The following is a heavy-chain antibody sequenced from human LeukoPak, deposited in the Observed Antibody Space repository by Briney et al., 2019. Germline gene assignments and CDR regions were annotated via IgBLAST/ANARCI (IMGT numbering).Heavy chain of an antibody. Sequence: GGSLRLSCALSGFTFSSYWMHWVRHAPGKGLVWVSRINSDESSTSYADSVKGRFTISRDNAKKTLYLQMNSLRAEDTAVYDCARCPLDYWGQGTLVTVSS. J-gene: IGHJ4*02. CDR2: INSDESST. V-gene: IGHV3-74*01. CDR3: ARCPLDY. CDR1: GFTFSSYW.